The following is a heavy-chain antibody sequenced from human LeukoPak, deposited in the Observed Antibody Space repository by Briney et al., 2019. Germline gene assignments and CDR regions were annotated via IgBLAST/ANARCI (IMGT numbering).Heavy chain of an antibody. J-gene: IGHJ6*04. Sequence: GGSLRLSCAASGFTFSSYSMNWVRQAPGKGLEWVSYISSSGSTIYYADSVKGRFTISRDNAKNSLYLQMNSLRAEDTAVYYCAELGITMIGGAWGKGTTVTVSS. V-gene: IGHV3-48*04. CDR3: AELGITMIGGA. D-gene: IGHD3-10*02. CDR2: ISSSGSTI. CDR1: GFTFSSYS.